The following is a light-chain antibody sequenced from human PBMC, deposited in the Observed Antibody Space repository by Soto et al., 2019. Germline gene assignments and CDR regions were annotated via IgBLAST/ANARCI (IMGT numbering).Light chain of an antibody. Sequence: DIQMIQSPSSLSASVGDRVTITCQASHDIDNFLNWYQQKPGKAPKLLIYDAFNLETGVPSRFSGSGSGTDFTLTISRLQPEDIATYYCQHYDFLLRRTFGQGTKVEIK. CDR1: HDIDNF. V-gene: IGKV1-33*01. CDR2: DAF. J-gene: IGKJ1*01. CDR3: QHYDFLLRRT.